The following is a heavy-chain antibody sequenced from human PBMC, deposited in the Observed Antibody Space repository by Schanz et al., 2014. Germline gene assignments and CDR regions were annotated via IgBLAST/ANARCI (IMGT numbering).Heavy chain of an antibody. Sequence: EVQLMESGGGLVQPGGSLRLSCTASGFTFSDYWMSWVRQAPGKGPEWVANIKHDGSVKDYVDSMKGRFTVSRDNAENALYLQMNSLRAEDTAVYFCVSQTGSPNYWGQGTLVTVSS. CDR2: IKHDGSVK. D-gene: IGHD6-13*01. V-gene: IGHV3-7*02. J-gene: IGHJ4*02. CDR1: GFTFSDYW. CDR3: VSQTGSPNY.